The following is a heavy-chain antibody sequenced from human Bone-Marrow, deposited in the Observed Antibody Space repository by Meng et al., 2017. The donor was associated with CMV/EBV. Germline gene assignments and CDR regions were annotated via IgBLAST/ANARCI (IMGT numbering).Heavy chain of an antibody. CDR3: AKDKGSTIVVRFILN. J-gene: IGHJ4*02. CDR1: GFTFSTYA. Sequence: SGFTFSTYAMSWVRQAPGKGLEWVSTISNSGSSTYYADSVKGRFTVSRDNSKNTLYLQMHSLRADDTAVYYCAKDKGSTIVVRFILNWGQGTLVTVSS. D-gene: IGHD2-2*01. CDR2: ISNSGSST. V-gene: IGHV3-23*01.